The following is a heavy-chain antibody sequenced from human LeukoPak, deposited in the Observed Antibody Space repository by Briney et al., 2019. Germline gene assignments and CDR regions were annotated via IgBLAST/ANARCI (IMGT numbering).Heavy chain of an antibody. D-gene: IGHD3-22*01. CDR1: GGSISSYY. Sequence: SETLSLTCTVSGGSISSYYWSWIRQPPGKGLEWIGYIYYSGSTNYNPSLKSRVTISVDTSKNQFSLKLSSVTAADTAVYYCARSRGYYYSSVYFQHWGQGTLVTVSS. J-gene: IGHJ1*01. CDR2: IYYSGST. CDR3: ARSRGYYYSSVYFQH. V-gene: IGHV4-59*01.